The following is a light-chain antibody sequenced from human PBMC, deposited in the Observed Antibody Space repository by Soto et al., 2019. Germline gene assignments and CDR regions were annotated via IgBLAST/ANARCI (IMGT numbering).Light chain of an antibody. Sequence: SCTGTSSDFGGYNYVSWYQQHPGKAPKLMIYDVSNRPSGVSNRFSGSKSGNTASLTISGLQAEDEADYYCSSYTSSSTLYVFGTGTRSPS. CDR2: DVS. CDR3: SSYTSSSTLYV. V-gene: IGLV2-14*04. J-gene: IGLJ1*01. CDR1: SSDFGGYNY.